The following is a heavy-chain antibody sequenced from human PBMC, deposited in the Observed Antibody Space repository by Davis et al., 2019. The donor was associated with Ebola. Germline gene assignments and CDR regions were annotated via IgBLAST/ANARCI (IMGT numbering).Heavy chain of an antibody. V-gene: IGHV1-18*01. Sequence: ASVKVSCKASGYTFTSYGISWVRQAPGQGLEWMGWISAYNGNTNYAQKLQGRVTMTTDTSTSTAYMELSRLRSDDTAVYYCARDGGQNFWSGYPPYYYYYGMDVWGQGTTVTVSS. D-gene: IGHD3-3*01. CDR3: ARDGGQNFWSGYPPYYYYYGMDV. CDR1: GYTFTSYG. CDR2: ISAYNGNT. J-gene: IGHJ6*02.